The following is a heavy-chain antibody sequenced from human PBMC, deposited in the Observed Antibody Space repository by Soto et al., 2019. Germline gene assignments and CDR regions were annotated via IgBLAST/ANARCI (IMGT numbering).Heavy chain of an antibody. Sequence: SETLSLTCTVSGGSISSGGYYWSWIRQHPGKGLEWIGYIYYSGSTYYNPSLKSRVTISVDTSKNQFSLKLSSVTAADTAVYYCARKGAPLYSSSSDYYYMDVWGKGTTVTVSS. D-gene: IGHD6-6*01. J-gene: IGHJ6*03. CDR2: IYYSGST. CDR1: GGSISSGGYY. CDR3: ARKGAPLYSSSSDYYYMDV. V-gene: IGHV4-31*03.